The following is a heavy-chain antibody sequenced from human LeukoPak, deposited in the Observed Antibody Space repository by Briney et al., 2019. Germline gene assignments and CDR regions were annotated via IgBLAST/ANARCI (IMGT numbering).Heavy chain of an antibody. D-gene: IGHD3-9*01. CDR1: GGSFSGYY. CDR3: ARGPYRHYDILTGYYPYYFDY. V-gene: IGHV4-34*01. J-gene: IGHJ4*02. Sequence: TSETLSLTCAVYGGSFSGYYWSWIRQPPGKGLEWIGEINHSGSTNYNPSLKSRVTISVDTSKNQFSLKLSSVTAADTAVYYCARGPYRHYDILTGYYPYYFDYWGQGTLVTVSS. CDR2: INHSGST.